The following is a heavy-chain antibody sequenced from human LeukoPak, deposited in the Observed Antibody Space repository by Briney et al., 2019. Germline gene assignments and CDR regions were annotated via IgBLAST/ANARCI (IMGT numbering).Heavy chain of an antibody. V-gene: IGHV3-74*01. CDR1: GFTFSSYW. D-gene: IGHD3-3*01. J-gene: IGHJ4*02. Sequence: GGSLRLSCAASGFTFSSYWVHWVRQAPGKGLVWVSRINSDGSSTSYADSVKGRFPISRDNAKNTLYPQMNSLRAEDTAVYYCARGRGTYYDFWSGYQIDYWGQGTLVTVSS. CDR2: INSDGSST. CDR3: ARGRGTYYDFWSGYQIDY.